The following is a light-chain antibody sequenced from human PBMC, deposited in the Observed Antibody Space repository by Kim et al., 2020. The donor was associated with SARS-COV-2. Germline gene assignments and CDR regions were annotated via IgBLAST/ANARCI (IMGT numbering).Light chain of an antibody. Sequence: RVTISCTGSSSNIGAGYDVHWYQQFPGTAPRLLIYGSTNRPSGVPDRFSGSNSDTSASLAITGLQAEDEAEYFCQSYDNSVGGYVFATGTKVTVL. CDR1: SSNIGAGYD. CDR3: QSYDNSVGGYV. J-gene: IGLJ1*01. V-gene: IGLV1-40*01. CDR2: GST.